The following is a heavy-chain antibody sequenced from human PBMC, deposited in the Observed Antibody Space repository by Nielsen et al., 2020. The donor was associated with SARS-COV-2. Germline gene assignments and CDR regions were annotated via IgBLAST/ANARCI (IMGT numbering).Heavy chain of an antibody. CDR1: GFTFSSYS. D-gene: IGHD3-16*01. CDR2: IKSKTDGGTT. V-gene: IGHV3-15*01. J-gene: IGHJ4*02. Sequence: GESLKISCAASGFTFSSYSMNWVRQAPGKGLEWVGRIKSKTDGGTTDYAAPVKGRFTISRDDSKNTLYLQMNSLKTEDTAVYYCTTEIAGDSFDYWGQGTLVTVSS. CDR3: TTEIAGDSFDY.